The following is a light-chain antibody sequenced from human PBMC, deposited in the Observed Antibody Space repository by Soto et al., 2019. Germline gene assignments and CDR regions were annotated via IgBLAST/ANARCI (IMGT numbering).Light chain of an antibody. CDR2: GAS. Sequence: EIVLTQSPGTLSLSPGERATLSCRATQGVNSDYLAWYQQRPGQAPRLLMHGASSRATGIPDRFSGSGSGADFTLTISRLEPEDFAVYYCYHYAYSQFAFGPGTKVDIK. V-gene: IGKV3-20*01. CDR3: YHYAYSQFA. J-gene: IGKJ3*01. CDR1: QGVNSDY.